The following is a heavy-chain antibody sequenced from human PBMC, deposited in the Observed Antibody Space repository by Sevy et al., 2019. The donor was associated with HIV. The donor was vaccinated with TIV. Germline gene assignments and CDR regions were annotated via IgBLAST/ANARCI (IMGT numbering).Heavy chain of an antibody. CDR1: GFTFTNYA. Sequence: GGSLRLSCAASGFTFTNYAMNWVRQAPGKGLEWVSGISDSGDTTHYAESVKGRFTISRDNSKNTVSLQMSSLRAEDTAIYYCAKLPSTVMFWEMGYWGQGTRVTVSS. V-gene: IGHV3-23*01. D-gene: IGHD3-10*02. CDR2: ISDSGDTT. J-gene: IGHJ4*02. CDR3: AKLPSTVMFWEMGY.